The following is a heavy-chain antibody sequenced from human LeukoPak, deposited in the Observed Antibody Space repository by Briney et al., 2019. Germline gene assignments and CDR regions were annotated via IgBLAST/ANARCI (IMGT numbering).Heavy chain of an antibody. CDR2: ISSSRSYI. CDR3: ARRLNDILTGYYSYYYMDV. D-gene: IGHD3-9*01. J-gene: IGHJ6*03. V-gene: IGHV3-21*01. Sequence: PGGSLRLSCAASGFTFSSYSMNWVRQAPGKGLEWVSSISSSRSYIYYADSVKGRFTISRDNAKNSLYLQMNSLRAEDTAVYYCARRLNDILTGYYSYYYMDVWGKGTTVTISS. CDR1: GFTFSSYS.